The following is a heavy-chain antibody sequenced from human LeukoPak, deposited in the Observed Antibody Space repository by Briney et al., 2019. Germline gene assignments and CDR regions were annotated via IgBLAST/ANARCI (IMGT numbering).Heavy chain of an antibody. Sequence: GGSLRLSCAASGFTFSSYAMSWVRHAPGKGLEWVSSISDSGGSTYYAASLPGRFPISRDNSTNTLYLQMNSLRAPDTAVYYCASTRSSWYLGFDYWGQGTLVTVSS. CDR2: ISDSGGST. V-gene: IGHV3-23*01. CDR1: GFTFSSYA. CDR3: ASTRSSWYLGFDY. D-gene: IGHD6-13*01. J-gene: IGHJ4*02.